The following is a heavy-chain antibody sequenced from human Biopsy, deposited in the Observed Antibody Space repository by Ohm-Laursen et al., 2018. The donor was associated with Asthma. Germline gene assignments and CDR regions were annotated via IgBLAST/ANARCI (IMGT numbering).Heavy chain of an antibody. CDR1: GFTFSSYG. Sequence: SLRLSCAASGFTFSSYGMHWIRQAPGKGLEWVAVISYDGSNKYYADSVKGRFTISRDNSKNTLYLQMNSLRAEDTAVYYCASQSSGPDFWSGYYYFDYWGQGTLVTVSS. D-gene: IGHD3-3*01. J-gene: IGHJ4*02. CDR2: ISYDGSNK. CDR3: ASQSSGPDFWSGYYYFDY. V-gene: IGHV3-30*03.